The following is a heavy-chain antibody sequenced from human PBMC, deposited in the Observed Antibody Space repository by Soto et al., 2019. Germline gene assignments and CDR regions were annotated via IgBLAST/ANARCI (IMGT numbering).Heavy chain of an antibody. CDR2: IYHSGST. D-gene: IGHD5-12*01. V-gene: IGHV4-30-2*01. J-gene: IGHJ6*02. CDR3: ARDPSIVATTGTYYYYYGMDV. Sequence: PSETLSLTCAVSGGSISSGGYSWSWIRQPPGKGLEWIGYIYHSGSTYYNPSLKSRVTISVDRSKNQFSLRLTSVTAADTAVYYCARDPSIVATTGTYYYYYGMDVWGQGTTVTVSS. CDR1: GGSISSGGYS.